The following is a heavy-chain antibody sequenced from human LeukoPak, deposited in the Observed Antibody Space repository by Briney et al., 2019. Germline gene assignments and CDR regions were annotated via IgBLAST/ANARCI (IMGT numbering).Heavy chain of an antibody. V-gene: IGHV3-7*03. J-gene: IGHJ4*02. CDR3: AKRGPIYSASPGNYFDY. CDR1: GFTFSNYW. Sequence: GGSLRLSCAASGFTFSNYWMSWVRQAPGKGLEWVANIKQDGSEKNYVDSVKGRFTISRDNAKNSLYLQMNSLRAEDTAVYYCAKRGPIYSASPGNYFDYWGQGTLVTVSS. CDR2: IKQDGSEK. D-gene: IGHD3-10*01.